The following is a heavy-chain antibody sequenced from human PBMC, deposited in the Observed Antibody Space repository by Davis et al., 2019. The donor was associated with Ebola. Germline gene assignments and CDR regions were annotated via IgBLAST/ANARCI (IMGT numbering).Heavy chain of an antibody. CDR2: ITSSSSYT. V-gene: IGHV3-21*01. Sequence: GESLKISCAASGFTVSSNYMSWVRQAPGKGLEWVSSITSSSSYTYHADSVKGRFTISRDNAKNSLYLQMNSLRAEDTAVYYCARDARTNWDQLPTGYWGQGTLVTVSS. D-gene: IGHD2-2*01. CDR1: GFTVSSNY. CDR3: ARDARTNWDQLPTGY. J-gene: IGHJ4*02.